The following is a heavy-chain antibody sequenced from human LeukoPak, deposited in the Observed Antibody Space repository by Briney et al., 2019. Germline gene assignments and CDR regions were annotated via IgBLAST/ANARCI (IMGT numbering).Heavy chain of an antibody. V-gene: IGHV3-48*03. CDR1: GFTFSSYE. CDR3: AKNAGRYFDWGRYYFDY. D-gene: IGHD3-9*01. CDR2: ISSSGSTI. Sequence: PGGSLRLSCAASGFTFSSYEMNWVRQAPGKGLEWVSYISSSGSTIYYADSVKGRFTISRDNAKNSLYLQMNSLRAEDTAVYYCAKNAGRYFDWGRYYFDYWGQGTLVTVSS. J-gene: IGHJ4*02.